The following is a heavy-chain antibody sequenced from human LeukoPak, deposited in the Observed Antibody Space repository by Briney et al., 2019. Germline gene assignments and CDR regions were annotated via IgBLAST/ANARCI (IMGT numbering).Heavy chain of an antibody. D-gene: IGHD1-26*01. Sequence: GGSLRLSCAASGFTVSSNYMNWVRQAPGKGLEWVSVIYGGGNIYYADSVKGRFTISRDNSKNTLYLQMNSLRAEDTAVYYCVKSRRVGANQRGLFDYWGQGTLVTVSP. V-gene: IGHV3-53*01. J-gene: IGHJ4*02. CDR3: VKSRRVGANQRGLFDY. CDR2: IYGGGNI. CDR1: GFTVSSNY.